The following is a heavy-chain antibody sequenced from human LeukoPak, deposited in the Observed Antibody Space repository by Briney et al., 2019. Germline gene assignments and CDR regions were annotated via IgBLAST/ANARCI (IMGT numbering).Heavy chain of an antibody. CDR3: AKARGDVVPAAIPDYYYYYMDV. CDR2: IIPIFGTA. Sequence: ASVKVPCKASGGTFSSYAISWVRQAPGQGLEWMGGIIPIFGTANYAQKFQGRVTITTDESTSTAYMALSSLRSEDTAVYYCAKARGDVVPAAIPDYYYYYMDVWGKGTTVTVSS. CDR1: GGTFSSYA. J-gene: IGHJ6*03. D-gene: IGHD2-2*02. V-gene: IGHV1-69*05.